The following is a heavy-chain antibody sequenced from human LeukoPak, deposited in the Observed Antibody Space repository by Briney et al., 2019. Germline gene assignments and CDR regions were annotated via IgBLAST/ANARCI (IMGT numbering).Heavy chain of an antibody. Sequence: GGSLRLSCAASGFTFSSYWMSWVRQAPGKGLEWVANIKQDGSEKYYVDSVKGRFTISRDNAKNTLYLQMNSLRAEDTAVYYCARDLAPGEFGSWFDPWGQGTLVTVSS. CDR2: IKQDGSEK. CDR1: GFTFSSYW. V-gene: IGHV3-7*01. CDR3: ARDLAPGEFGSWFDP. D-gene: IGHD3-10*01. J-gene: IGHJ5*02.